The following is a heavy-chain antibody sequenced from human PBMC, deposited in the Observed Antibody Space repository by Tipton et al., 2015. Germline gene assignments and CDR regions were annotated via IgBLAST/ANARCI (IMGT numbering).Heavy chain of an antibody. CDR3: ARKYSTSYYLYGLDV. Sequence: QSGAEVKKPGASVTVSCKASGYTFTSHGISWVRQAPGQGLEWMGWMSANSGVTGYAQKFRGRVTLTRDASTSTVYMELSSLRSEDTAVYYCARKYSTSYYLYGLDVWGQGTTVTVPS. J-gene: IGHJ6*02. V-gene: IGHV1-8*01. D-gene: IGHD6-6*01. CDR1: GYTFTSHG. CDR2: MSANSGVT.